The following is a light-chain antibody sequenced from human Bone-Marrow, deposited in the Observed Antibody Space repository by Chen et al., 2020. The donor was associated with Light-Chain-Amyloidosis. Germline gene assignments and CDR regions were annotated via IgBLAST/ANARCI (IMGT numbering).Light chain of an antibody. CDR3: QSADSSGTYDVI. CDR1: DLPTKY. Sequence: SYELTQTPSVSVSPGQTARITCSGDDLPTKYAYWYQQKPGQAPVLVIHRDTERPSGISERFSCSSSGTTATLTISGVQSEDEADYHCQSADSSGTYDVIFGGVTKLTVL. J-gene: IGLJ2*01. V-gene: IGLV3-25*03. CDR2: RDT.